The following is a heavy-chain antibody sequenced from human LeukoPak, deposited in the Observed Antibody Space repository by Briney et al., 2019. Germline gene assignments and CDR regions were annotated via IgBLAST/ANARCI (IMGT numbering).Heavy chain of an antibody. CDR2: ISAYNGNT. CDR1: GYTFTSYG. J-gene: IGHJ4*02. CDR3: ARDLKGYDSSGTSGY. D-gene: IGHD3-22*01. Sequence: GASVKVSCKASGYTFTSYGISWVRQAPGQGLEWKGWISAYNGNTNYARKLQGRVTMTTDTSTSTAYMELRSLRSDDTAVYYCARDLKGYDSSGTSGYWGQGTLVTVSS. V-gene: IGHV1-18*01.